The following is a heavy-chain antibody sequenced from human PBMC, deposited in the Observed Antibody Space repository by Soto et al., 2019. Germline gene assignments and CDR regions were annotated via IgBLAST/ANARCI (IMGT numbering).Heavy chain of an antibody. V-gene: IGHV3-7*01. Sequence: EVQLVESGGGLVQPGGSLRLSCAASGFTFSSYWMSWVRQAPGRGLEWMGNIKQDGTEKDYVDSVKGRFTISRDNARHSGFLQMDSRRADDTAVYYCATILNRAFETWGQGTMVTVSS. J-gene: IGHJ3*02. D-gene: IGHD3-3*01. CDR2: IKQDGTEK. CDR1: GFTFSSYW. CDR3: ATILNRAFET.